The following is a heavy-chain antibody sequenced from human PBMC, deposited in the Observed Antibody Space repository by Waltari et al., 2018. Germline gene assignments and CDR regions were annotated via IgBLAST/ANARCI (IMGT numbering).Heavy chain of an antibody. Sequence: EVQLLESGGEFIQPGGSLRNSCTPSRIRLSSYSMSCVRQSPGKGLEWLATISAIDGKTYYAASGKGRFTISRDNSKNTLYLQLNSLRAEDTALYYCVKDRTYPWGALDMWGQGTMVTVS. CDR3: VKDRTYPWGALDM. CDR2: ISAIDGKT. D-gene: IGHD3-16*01. CDR1: RIRLSSYS. J-gene: IGHJ3*02. V-gene: IGHV3-23*01.